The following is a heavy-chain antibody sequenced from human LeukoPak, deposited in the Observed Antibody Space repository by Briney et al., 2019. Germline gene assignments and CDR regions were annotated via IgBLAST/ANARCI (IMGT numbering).Heavy chain of an antibody. V-gene: IGHV1-24*01. D-gene: IGHD2/OR15-2a*01. CDR1: GYTLTELS. CDR2: FDPEDGET. J-gene: IGHJ3*02. CDR3: ATHLLRPGAFDI. Sequence: ASVKVSCKVSGYTLTELSMHWVRQAPGKGLEWMGGFDPEDGETIYAQKFQGRVTMTEDTSTDTAYMELSSLRSEDTAVYYCATHLLRPGAFDIWGQGTMVTVSS.